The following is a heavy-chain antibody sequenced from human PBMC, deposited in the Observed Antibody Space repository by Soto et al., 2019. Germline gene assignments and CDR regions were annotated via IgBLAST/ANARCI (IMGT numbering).Heavy chain of an antibody. CDR2: INHSGST. V-gene: IGHV4-34*01. D-gene: IGHD6-13*01. Sequence: PSETLSLTCAVYGGSFSGYYWSWIRQPPGKGLEWIGEINHSGSTNYNPSLKSRVTISVDTSKNQFSLKLSSVTAADTAVYYCARGSANSSSWYPDWGQGTLVTVSS. CDR3: ARGSANSSSWYPD. CDR1: GGSFSGYY. J-gene: IGHJ4*02.